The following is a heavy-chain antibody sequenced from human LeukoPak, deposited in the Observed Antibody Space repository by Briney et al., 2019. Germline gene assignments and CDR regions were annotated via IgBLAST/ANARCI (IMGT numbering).Heavy chain of an antibody. V-gene: IGHV4-59*12. CDR1: GGSISTYY. J-gene: IGHJ3*01. CDR3: ANSNGYGLIDI. CDR2: IYYTGST. Sequence: SETLSPTCTVSGGSISTYYWSWIRQPPGKGLEWIGYIYYTGSTSYNPSLKSRVTISLDTSRNQFSLKLNSVTAADTAVYYCANSNGYGLIDIWGQGTMVTVSS. D-gene: IGHD3-10*01.